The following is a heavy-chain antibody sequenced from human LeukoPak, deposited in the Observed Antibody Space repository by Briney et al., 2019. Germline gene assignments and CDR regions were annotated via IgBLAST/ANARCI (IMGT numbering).Heavy chain of an antibody. D-gene: IGHD3-22*01. V-gene: IGHV1-2*02. J-gene: IGHJ5*02. CDR3: ARARRITMIVVANHWFDP. CDR2: INPNSGGT. Sequence: ASVKVSCKSSGDSITTFGITWVRQAPGQGLEWMGWINPNSGGTNYAQKFQGRVTMTRDTSISTAYMELSRLRSDDTAVYYCARARRITMIVVANHWFDPWGQGTLVTVSS. CDR1: GDSITTFG.